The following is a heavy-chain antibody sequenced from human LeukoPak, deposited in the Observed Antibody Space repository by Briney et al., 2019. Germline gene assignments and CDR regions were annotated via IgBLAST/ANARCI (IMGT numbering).Heavy chain of an antibody. J-gene: IGHJ5*02. CDR3: ARDSGTTGEVKFDP. D-gene: IGHD3-10*01. Sequence: SETLSLTCTVSGGSISSYYWSWIRQPAGKGLEWIGRIYTSGSTDYNPSLKSRVTMSVDTSKNQFSLKLSSVAAADTAVYYCARDSGTTGEVKFDPWGQGTLVTVSS. V-gene: IGHV4-4*07. CDR2: IYTSGST. CDR1: GGSISSYY.